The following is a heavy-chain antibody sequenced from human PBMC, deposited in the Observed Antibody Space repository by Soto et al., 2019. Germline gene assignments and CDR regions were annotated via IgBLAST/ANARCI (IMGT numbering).Heavy chain of an antibody. D-gene: IGHD3-9*01. CDR1: GFTFSGSA. V-gene: IGHV3-73*01. CDR3: TRMTYYDILTGPRSY. CDR2: IRSKANSYAT. J-gene: IGHJ4*02. Sequence: GGSLRLSCAASGFTFSGSAMHWVRQASGKGLEWVGRIRSKANSYATAYAASVKGRFTISRDDSKNTAYLQMNSLKTEDTAVYYCTRMTYYDILTGPRSYWGQGTLVTVSS.